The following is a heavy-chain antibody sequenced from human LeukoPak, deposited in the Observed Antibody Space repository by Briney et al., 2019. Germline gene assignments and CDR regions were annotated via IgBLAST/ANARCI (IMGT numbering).Heavy chain of an antibody. D-gene: IGHD3-10*01. J-gene: IGHJ4*02. V-gene: IGHV4-34*01. CDR3: ARPRYGSGSLDS. CDR2: INHSGST. CDR1: GESFSGHY. Sequence: SETLSLTCAVYGESFSGHYWTWIRRPPGKGLEWIGEINHSGSTTSNPSLNNRVTISVDTSKNQFSLKLTSVTAADTAVYYCARPRYGSGSLDSWGQGTLVTVSS.